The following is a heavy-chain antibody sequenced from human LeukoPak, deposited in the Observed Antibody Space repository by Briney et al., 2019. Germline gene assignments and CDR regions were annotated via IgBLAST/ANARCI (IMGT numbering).Heavy chain of an antibody. D-gene: IGHD2-2*01. V-gene: IGHV3-33*01. CDR3: ARDADEYCSSTTCRGGSFDI. CDR1: GFTFSSYD. CDR2: IWYDGSNK. Sequence: GGSLRLSCAASGFTFSSYDMHWVRQAPGKGLEWVAVIWYDGSNKYYADSVKGRFTISRDDSKNTLYLQMNSLRAEDTAVYYCARDADEYCSSTTCRGGSFDIWGQGTMVTVSS. J-gene: IGHJ3*02.